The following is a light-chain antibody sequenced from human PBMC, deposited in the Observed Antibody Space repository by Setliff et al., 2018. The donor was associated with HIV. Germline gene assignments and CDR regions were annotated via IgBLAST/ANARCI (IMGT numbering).Light chain of an antibody. CDR1: SSDVGNYNL. CDR3: CSYAGSSMI. V-gene: IGLV2-23*02. CDR2: EVI. J-gene: IGLJ2*01. Sequence: QSALAQPASVSASPGQSITISCTGTSSDVGNYNLVSWYRHLPGTSPKVIIYEVIHRPSGVSPRFSGSKSGNTASLTISGLQAEDEADYYCCSYAGSSMIFGGGTKVTVL.